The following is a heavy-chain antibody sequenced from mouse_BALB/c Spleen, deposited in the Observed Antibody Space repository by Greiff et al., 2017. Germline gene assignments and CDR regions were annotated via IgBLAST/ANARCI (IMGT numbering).Heavy chain of an antibody. CDR1: GFSLTSYG. CDR3: ARDYYGSSWGMDY. V-gene: IGHV2-4-1*01. D-gene: IGHD1-1*01. Sequence: QVQLQQSGPGLVQPSQSLSITCTVSGFSLTSYGVHWVRQSPGKGLEWLGVIWSGGSTDYNSALKSRLSISKDNSKSQVFLKMNSLQTDDTARYYCARDYYGSSWGMDYWGQGTSVTVSS. CDR2: IWSGGST. J-gene: IGHJ4*01.